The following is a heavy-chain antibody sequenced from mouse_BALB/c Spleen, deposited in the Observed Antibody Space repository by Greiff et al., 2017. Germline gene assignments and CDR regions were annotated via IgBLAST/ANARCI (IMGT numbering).Heavy chain of an antibody. Sequence: EVQLQESGAELVRPGALVKLSCKASGFNIKDYYMHWVKQRPEQGLEWIGWIDPENGNTIYDPKFQGKASITADTSSNTAYLQLSSLTSEDTAVYYCARITTVVPYFDYWGQGTTLTVSS. D-gene: IGHD1-1*01. J-gene: IGHJ2*01. CDR1: GFNIKDYY. CDR2: IDPENGNT. CDR3: ARITTVVPYFDY. V-gene: IGHV14-1*02.